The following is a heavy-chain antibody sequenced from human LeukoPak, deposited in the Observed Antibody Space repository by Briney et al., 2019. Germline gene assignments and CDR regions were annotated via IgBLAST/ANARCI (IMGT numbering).Heavy chain of an antibody. CDR2: IYYSGST. V-gene: IGHV4-39*07. CDR1: GGSISSSSYY. D-gene: IGHD1-26*01. Sequence: SETLSLTCTVSGGSISSSSYYWGWIRQPPGKGLEWIGSIYYSGSTYYNPSLKSRATISVDTSKNQFSLKLSSVTAADTAVYYCARLSVIVGAALEYYYYYMDVWGQGTTVTVSS. J-gene: IGHJ6*03. CDR3: ARLSVIVGAALEYYYYYMDV.